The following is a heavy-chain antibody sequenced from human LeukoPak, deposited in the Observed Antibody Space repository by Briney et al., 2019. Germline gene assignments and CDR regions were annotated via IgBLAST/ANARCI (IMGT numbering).Heavy chain of an antibody. CDR2: VRASGGGT. Sequence: GGSLRLSCAASGFTFSSYAMTWVRQAPEKGLEWVSTVRASGGGTYYADSVKGHFTISRDNSKNTLYLQMNSLRAEDTAVYYCAKIPRSTIIRGTYYFDYWGQGTLVTVSS. J-gene: IGHJ4*02. V-gene: IGHV3-23*01. CDR3: AKIPRSTIIRGTYYFDY. CDR1: GFTFSSYA. D-gene: IGHD3-10*01.